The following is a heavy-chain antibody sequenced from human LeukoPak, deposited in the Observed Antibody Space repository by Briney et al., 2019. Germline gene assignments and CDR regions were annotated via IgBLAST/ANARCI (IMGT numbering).Heavy chain of an antibody. D-gene: IGHD3-10*01. V-gene: IGHV3-53*01. J-gene: IGHJ4*02. CDR2: IYSGGST. Sequence: GGSLRLSCAASGFTVSNHFMSWVRQAPGKGLEWVSIIYSGGSTYYADSVKGRFTISRDNSKNTLYLQMNSLRAEDTAVHYCARHRSEAAFDFWGQGTLVTVSS. CDR1: GFTVSNHF. CDR3: ARHRSEAAFDF.